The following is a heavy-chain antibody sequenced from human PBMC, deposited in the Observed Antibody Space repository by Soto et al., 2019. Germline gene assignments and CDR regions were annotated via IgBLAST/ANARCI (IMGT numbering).Heavy chain of an antibody. J-gene: IGHJ4*02. CDR2: IKQDGSEK. V-gene: IGHV3-7*03. Sequence: GGSLRLSCAASGFTFSSYWMSWVRQAPGKGLEWVANIKQDGSEKYYVDSVKGRFTISRDNAKNSPYLQMNSLRAEDTAVYYCAREFLPYDSSLGYFDYWGQGTLVTVSS. D-gene: IGHD3-22*01. CDR3: AREFLPYDSSLGYFDY. CDR1: GFTFSSYW.